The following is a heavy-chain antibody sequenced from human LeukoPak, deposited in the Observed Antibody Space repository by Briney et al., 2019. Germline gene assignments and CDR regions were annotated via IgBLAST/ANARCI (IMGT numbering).Heavy chain of an antibody. CDR2: ISGSSRTI. V-gene: IGHV3-48*04. Sequence: GGSLRLSCVASGFTFNKYSMNWVRQAPGKGLQWLSYISGSSRTIYYADSVKGRFSISRDNAENSLYLQMNSLRAEDTAVYYCARIIGAFGTYRYDSWGQGTLVSVSS. CDR3: ARIIGAFGTYRYDS. J-gene: IGHJ4*02. CDR1: GFTFNKYS. D-gene: IGHD3-16*02.